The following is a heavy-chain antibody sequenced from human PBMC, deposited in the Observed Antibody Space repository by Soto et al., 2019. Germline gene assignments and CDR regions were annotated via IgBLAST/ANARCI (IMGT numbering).Heavy chain of an antibody. J-gene: IGHJ6*02. CDR1: GGSFSGYY. V-gene: IGHV4-34*01. CDR3: ARQVVVTTPDYYYGMDV. Sequence: SETLSLTCAVYGGSFSGYYWSWIRQPPGKGLEWIGEINHSGRTNYNPSLKSQVTISVDTSKNQFSLHLSSVTPEDTAVYYCARQVVVTTPDYYYGMDVWGQGTTVTVSS. CDR2: INHSGRT. D-gene: IGHD2-21*02.